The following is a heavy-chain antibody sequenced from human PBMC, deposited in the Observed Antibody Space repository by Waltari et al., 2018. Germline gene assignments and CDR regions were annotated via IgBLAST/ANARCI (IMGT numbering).Heavy chain of an antibody. V-gene: IGHV3-48*01. CDR1: GFTFSSYS. CDR3: ARVYLDSSGYHLDY. D-gene: IGHD3-22*01. J-gene: IGHJ4*02. Sequence: EVQLVESGGGLVQPGGSLRLSCAASGFTFSSYSMNWVRQAPGKGLEWVSYISSSSSTIYYADSVKGRFTISRDNAKNSLYLQMNSLRAEDTAVYYCARVYLDSSGYHLDYWGQGTLVTVSS. CDR2: ISSSSSTI.